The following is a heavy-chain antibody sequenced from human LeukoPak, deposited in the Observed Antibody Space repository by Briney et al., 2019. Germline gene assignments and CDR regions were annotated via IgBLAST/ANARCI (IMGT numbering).Heavy chain of an antibody. CDR3: AKDRSSSFSGFLEY. Sequence: GGSLRLSCAVSGFSFSRYSMNWVRQAPGKGLECVSYISSGSSNIYYADSVKGRFTISRDNAKNSLYLQMNSLRDEDTAVYYCAKDRSSSFSGFLEYWGQGTLVTVSS. CDR1: GFSFSRYS. CDR2: ISSGSSNI. V-gene: IGHV3-48*02. J-gene: IGHJ4*02. D-gene: IGHD6-6*01.